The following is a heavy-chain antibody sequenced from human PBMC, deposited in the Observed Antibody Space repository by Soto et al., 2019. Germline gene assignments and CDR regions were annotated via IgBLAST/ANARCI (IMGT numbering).Heavy chain of an antibody. Sequence: PSETLSLTCAVYGGSFSGYYWSWIRQPPGKGLEWIGEINHSGSTNYNPSLKSRVTISVDTSKNQFSLKLSSVTAADTAVYYCARGQNYDILTGYYKGSNRDIYYYMDVWGKGTTVTVSS. CDR3: ARGQNYDILTGYYKGSNRDIYYYMDV. V-gene: IGHV4-34*01. J-gene: IGHJ6*03. CDR2: INHSGST. D-gene: IGHD3-9*01. CDR1: GGSFSGYY.